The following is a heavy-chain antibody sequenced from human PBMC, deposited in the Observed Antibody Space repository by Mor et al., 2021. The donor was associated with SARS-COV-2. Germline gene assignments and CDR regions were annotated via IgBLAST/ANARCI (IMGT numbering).Heavy chain of an antibody. D-gene: IGHD3-16*01. CDR3: ARDRFGSY. J-gene: IGHJ4*02. Sequence: YISSSSSTIYYADSVKGRFTISRDNAKNSLYLQMNSLRDEDTAVYYCARDRFGSYWGQGTLVTVSS. V-gene: IGHV3-48*02. CDR2: ISSSSSTI.